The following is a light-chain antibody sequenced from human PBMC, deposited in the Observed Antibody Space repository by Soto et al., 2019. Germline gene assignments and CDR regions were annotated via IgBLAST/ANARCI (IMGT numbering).Light chain of an antibody. J-gene: IGKJ4*01. V-gene: IGKV1-17*01. CDR3: LQHNEYPLA. Sequence: DIQVTQSPSSLSASLGDRVTITCRASQGIGNDLGWFQQKPGKAPKRLIYAASSLPSGVPSRFSGSGSGTEFTLTIRSLQPEDFATYYCLQHNEYPLAFGGGTTVAI. CDR2: AAS. CDR1: QGIGND.